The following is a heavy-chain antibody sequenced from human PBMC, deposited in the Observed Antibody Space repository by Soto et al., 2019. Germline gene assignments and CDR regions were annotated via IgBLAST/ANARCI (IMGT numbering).Heavy chain of an antibody. CDR3: ARGRRSSIAARVRFDY. CDR2: INHSGST. D-gene: IGHD6-6*01. J-gene: IGHJ4*02. Sequence: PSETLSLTCAVYGGSFSGYYWSWIRQPPGKGLEWIGEINHSGSTNYNPSLKSRVTISVDTSKNQFSLKLSSVTAADTAMYYCARGRRSSIAARVRFDYWGQGTLVTVSS. V-gene: IGHV4-34*01. CDR1: GGSFSGYY.